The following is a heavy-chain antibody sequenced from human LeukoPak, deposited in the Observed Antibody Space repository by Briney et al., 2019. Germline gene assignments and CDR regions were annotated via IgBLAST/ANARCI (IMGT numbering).Heavy chain of an antibody. CDR3: ARGVVN. Sequence: SETLSLTCTVSGDSIRSSGFYWGWIRQPPGKGLEWIGNMYYTGSTYYNPSLKSRVTISADTSKNQFSLKLSSVTAADTAVYYCARGVVNWGQGTLVTVSS. CDR1: GDSIRSSGFY. J-gene: IGHJ4*02. CDR2: MYYTGST. V-gene: IGHV4-39*07. D-gene: IGHD2-15*01.